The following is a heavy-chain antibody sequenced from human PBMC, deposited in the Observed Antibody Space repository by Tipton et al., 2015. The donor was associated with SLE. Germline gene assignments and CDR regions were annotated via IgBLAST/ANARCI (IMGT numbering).Heavy chain of an antibody. CDR1: GGSISSSSYY. D-gene: IGHD2-21*01. V-gene: IGHV4-39*07. J-gene: IGHJ2*01. Sequence: TLSLTCTVSGGSISSSSYYWGWIRQPPGKGLEWIGSIYYSRSTYYNPSLKSRVTISVDTSKNQFSLKLSSVTAADTAVYYCASTRLDIVVVWYFDLWGRGTLVTVSS. CDR3: ASTRLDIVVVWYFDL. CDR2: IYYSRST.